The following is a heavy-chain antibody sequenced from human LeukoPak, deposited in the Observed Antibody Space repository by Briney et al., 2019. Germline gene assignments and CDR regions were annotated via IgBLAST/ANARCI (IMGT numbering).Heavy chain of an antibody. CDR3: AKRGSTVFFDN. D-gene: IGHD4-17*01. V-gene: IGHV3-48*03. Sequence: GGSLRLSCAASGFTFSNYEMSWVRQSPGKGLEWVSYISRSGDTTFYADSVKGRFTISRDDAKNSVYLQMDCLRVEDTAVYYCAKRGSTVFFDNWGQGTLVTVSS. J-gene: IGHJ4*02. CDR2: ISRSGDTT. CDR1: GFTFSNYE.